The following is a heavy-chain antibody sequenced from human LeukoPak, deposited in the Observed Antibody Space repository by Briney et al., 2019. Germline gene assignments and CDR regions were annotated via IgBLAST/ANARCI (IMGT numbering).Heavy chain of an antibody. D-gene: IGHD2-15*01. V-gene: IGHV3-30*04. J-gene: IGHJ4*02. CDR2: ISYDGSNK. CDR1: GFTFSSYA. Sequence: PGGSLRLPCAASGFTFSSYAMHWVRQAPGKGLEWVAVISYDGSNKYYADSVKGRFTISRDNSKNTLYLQMNSLRAEDTAVYYCARGEVVAAKNLDYWGQGTLVTVCS. CDR3: ARGEVVAAKNLDY.